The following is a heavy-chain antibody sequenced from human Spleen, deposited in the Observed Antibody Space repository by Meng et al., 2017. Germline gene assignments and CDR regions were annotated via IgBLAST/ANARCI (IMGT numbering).Heavy chain of an antibody. CDR2: IYQSGRT. D-gene: IGHD4-17*01. V-gene: IGHV4-4*02. CDR1: GGSINNDQW. CDR3: TTLYGDRIS. Sequence: QVQLQESGPGLVKPSGTLSLTCDVSGGSINNDQWWSWVRQPPGKGLEWIGEIYQSGRTNYNPSVKSRVIMSIDKSQNQFSLKLSSVTAADTAVYYCTTLYGDRISWGQGTLVTVSS. J-gene: IGHJ4*02.